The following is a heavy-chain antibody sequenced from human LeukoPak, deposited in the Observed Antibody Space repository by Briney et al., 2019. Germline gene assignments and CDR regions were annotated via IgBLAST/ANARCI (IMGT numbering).Heavy chain of an antibody. V-gene: IGHV1-24*01. Sequence: AASVKVSCKVSGYTLTELSMHWVRQAPGKGLEWMGGFDPEDGETIYAQKFRGRVTMTEDTSTDTAYTELSSLRSEDTAVYYCATDLNTVTFDYWGQGTLVTVSS. CDR1: GYTLTELS. CDR2: FDPEDGET. J-gene: IGHJ4*02. CDR3: ATDLNTVTFDY. D-gene: IGHD4-17*01.